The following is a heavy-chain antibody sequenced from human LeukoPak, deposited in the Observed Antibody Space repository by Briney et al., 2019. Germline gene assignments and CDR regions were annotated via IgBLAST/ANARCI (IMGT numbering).Heavy chain of an antibody. D-gene: IGHD4-23*01. Sequence: PSETLSLTCAVSGGSISSGGYSWSWIRQPPGKGLEWIGYIYHSGSTYYNPSLKSRVTISVDRSKNQFSLKLSSVTAADTAVYYCARVKNDYGGNSIDYWGQGTLVTVSS. J-gene: IGHJ4*02. CDR1: GGSISSGGYS. V-gene: IGHV4-30-2*01. CDR3: ARVKNDYGGNSIDY. CDR2: IYHSGST.